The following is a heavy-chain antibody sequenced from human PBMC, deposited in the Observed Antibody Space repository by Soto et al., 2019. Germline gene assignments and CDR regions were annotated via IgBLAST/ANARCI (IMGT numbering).Heavy chain of an antibody. CDR2: MNPNSGNT. V-gene: IGHV1-8*01. Sequence: QVQLVQSGAEVKKPGASVKVSCKASGYTFTSYDINWVRQATGQGLEWMGWMNPNSGNTGYAQKFQGRVTTTRNTSISTAYMELSSLRSEDTAVYYCAGGNGAAAGSDFYMDVWGKGTTVTVSS. CDR1: GYTFTSYD. J-gene: IGHJ6*03. D-gene: IGHD6-13*01. CDR3: AGGNGAAAGSDFYMDV.